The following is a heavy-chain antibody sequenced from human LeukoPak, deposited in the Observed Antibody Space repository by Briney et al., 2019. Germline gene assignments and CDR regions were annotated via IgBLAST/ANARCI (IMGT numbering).Heavy chain of an antibody. CDR2: IYYTGST. D-gene: IGHD6-13*01. CDR1: GGSISSSSYY. CDR3: ARRVIAAAGSLDY. Sequence: PSETLSLTRTVSGGSISSSSYYWGWIRQPPGKGLEWIGSIYYTGSTSYNSSLKSRVTISVDTSKNQFSLKLSSVTAADTAVYYCARRVIAAAGSLDYWGQGTLVTVSS. J-gene: IGHJ4*02. V-gene: IGHV4-39*07.